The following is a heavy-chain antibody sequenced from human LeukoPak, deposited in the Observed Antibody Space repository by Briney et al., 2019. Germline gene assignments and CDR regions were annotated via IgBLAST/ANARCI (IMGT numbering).Heavy chain of an antibody. D-gene: IGHD1-1*01. CDR1: GFTFSSYE. CDR2: ISSSGSTI. J-gene: IGHJ4*02. Sequence: QSGGSLRLSCAASGFTFSSYEMNWVRQAPGKGLEWVSYISSSGSTIYYADSVKGRFTISRDNAKNSLYLQMNSLRAEDTAVYYCATSYGDATGPGRDYWGQGTPVTVSS. V-gene: IGHV3-48*03. CDR3: ATSYGDATGPGRDY.